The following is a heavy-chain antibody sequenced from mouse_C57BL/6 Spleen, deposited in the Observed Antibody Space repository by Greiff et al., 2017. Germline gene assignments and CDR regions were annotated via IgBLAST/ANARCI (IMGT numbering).Heavy chain of an antibody. V-gene: IGHV5-16*01. CDR1: GFTFSDYY. CDR2: INYDGSST. J-gene: IGHJ4*01. Sequence: EVKLVESEGGLVQPGSSMKLSCTASGFTFSDYYMAWVRQVPEKGLEWVANINYDGSSTYYLDSLKSRFIISRDNAKNILYLQMSSLKSEDTATYYCARVGSTGAKDYWGQGTSVTVSS. CDR3: ARVGSTGAKDY. D-gene: IGHD1-1*01.